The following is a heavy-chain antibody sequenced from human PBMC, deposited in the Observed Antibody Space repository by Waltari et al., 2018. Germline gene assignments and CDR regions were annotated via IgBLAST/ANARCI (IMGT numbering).Heavy chain of an antibody. CDR1: GFTFSGST. CDR3: TGGAVTGTDF. J-gene: IGHJ4*02. D-gene: IGHD6-13*01. V-gene: IGHV3-73*01. Sequence: EVQVVESGGGLVQPGGSLKLSCATSGFTFSGSTIHWVRQTSGKGLEWIVHIRSKPNNYATRYTASVEGRFTISRDDAENTAYLQMSSLMTEDTAVYYCTGGAVTGTDFWGQGTLVTVSS. CDR2: IRSKPNNYAT.